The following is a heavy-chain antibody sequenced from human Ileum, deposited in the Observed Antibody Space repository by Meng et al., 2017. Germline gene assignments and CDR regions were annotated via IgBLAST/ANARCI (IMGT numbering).Heavy chain of an antibody. V-gene: IGHV4-59*01. Sequence: SETLSLTCTVSGGSISSYYWSWIRQPPGKGLEWIGYIYYSGSTNYNPSLKSRVTISVDTSKNQFSLKLSSVTAADTAVYYCARATATNYRFDYWGQGTQGTVSS. D-gene: IGHD4-11*01. CDR1: GGSISSYY. CDR3: ARATATNYRFDY. J-gene: IGHJ4*02. CDR2: IYYSGST.